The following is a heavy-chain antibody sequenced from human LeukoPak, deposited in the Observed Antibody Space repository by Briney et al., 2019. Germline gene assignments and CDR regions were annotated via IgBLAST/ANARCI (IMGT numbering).Heavy chain of an antibody. CDR3: ARQSSRVGATGGLVWFDP. V-gene: IGHV4-59*08. Sequence: SETLSLTCTVSGDSISSYYWSWIRQPPGKGLEWIGYIYYSGRTNYNPSLKSRVTISVDTSKNQFSLKLSSVTAADTAVYYCARQSSRVGATGGLVWFDPWGQGTLVTVSS. J-gene: IGHJ5*02. D-gene: IGHD1-26*01. CDR1: GDSISSYY. CDR2: IYYSGRT.